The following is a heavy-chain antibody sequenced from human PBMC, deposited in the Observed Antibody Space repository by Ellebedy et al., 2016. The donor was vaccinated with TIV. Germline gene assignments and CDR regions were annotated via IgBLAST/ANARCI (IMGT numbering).Heavy chain of an antibody. J-gene: IGHJ6*02. Sequence: MPSETLSLTCSVSGGSMSSYYWGWIRQPAGKGLEWVGRVYTSGSTNYHPSLKRRVTMSIDTSKNQFSLKLTSVTAADTAVYYCARGRQPTRYYYYYYGLDVWGQGTTVTVSS. CDR1: GGSMSSYY. D-gene: IGHD1-1*01. CDR2: VYTSGST. CDR3: ARGRQPTRYYYYYYGLDV. V-gene: IGHV4-4*07.